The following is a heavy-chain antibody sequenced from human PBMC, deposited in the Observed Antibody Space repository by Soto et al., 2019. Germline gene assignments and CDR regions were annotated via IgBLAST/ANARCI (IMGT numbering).Heavy chain of an antibody. CDR1: GYIFTSYW. D-gene: IGHD1-26*01. Sequence: PGESLKISCKGSGYIFTSYWISWVRQMPGKGLEWMGRIDPSDSYTNYSPSFQGHVTISADKSISTAYLQWSSLKASDTAMYYCARPPLGGNYYYYGMDVWGQGTTVTVSS. V-gene: IGHV5-10-1*01. CDR3: ARPPLGGNYYYYGMDV. J-gene: IGHJ6*02. CDR2: IDPSDSYT.